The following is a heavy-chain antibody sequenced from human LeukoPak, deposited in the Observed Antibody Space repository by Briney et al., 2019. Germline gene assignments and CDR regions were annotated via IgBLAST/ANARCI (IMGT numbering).Heavy chain of an antibody. D-gene: IGHD1-26*01. CDR2: IYYSGGT. V-gene: IGHV4-59*01. CDR1: GGSISSYY. J-gene: IGHJ3*02. CDR3: VGGSPDAFDI. Sequence: SETLSLTCTVSGGSISSYYWSWIRQPPGKGLEWIGYIYYSGGTNYNPSLKSRVTISVDTSKNQFSLKLSSVTAADTAVYYCVGGSPDAFDIWGQGTMVTVSS.